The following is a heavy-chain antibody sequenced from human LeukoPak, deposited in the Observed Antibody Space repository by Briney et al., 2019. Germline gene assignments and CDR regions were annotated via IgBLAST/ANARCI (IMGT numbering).Heavy chain of an antibody. V-gene: IGHV3-7*01. D-gene: IGHD6-13*01. CDR3: TQNLVAAAGDH. CDR1: GFTFSSYW. Sequence: GGSLKLSCAASGFTFSSYWMTWVRQAPGKGLGWVANIKPDGSVGDDVDSVRGRVIISRDNAGNSLYLQMNSLRVEDTDVYYCTQNLVAAAGDHWGQGTLLIVSS. J-gene: IGHJ4*02. CDR2: IKPDGSVG.